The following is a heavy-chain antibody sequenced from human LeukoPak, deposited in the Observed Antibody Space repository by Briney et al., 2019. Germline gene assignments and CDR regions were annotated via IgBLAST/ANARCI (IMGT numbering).Heavy chain of an antibody. CDR3: ARGSGYSYGYPLDY. CDR2: IYTSGST. CDR1: GFSISNYY. Sequence: SETLSLTCNASGFSISNYYWSWIRQPAGKGLEWIGRIYTSGSTNYNPSLKSRVTMSVNTSKNQFTLNLSSVTAADTAVYYCARGSGYSYGYPLDYWGQGTLVTVSS. J-gene: IGHJ4*02. D-gene: IGHD5-18*01. V-gene: IGHV4-4*07.